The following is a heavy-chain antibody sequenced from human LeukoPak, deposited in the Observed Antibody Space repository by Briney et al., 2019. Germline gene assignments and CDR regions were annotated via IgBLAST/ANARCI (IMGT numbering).Heavy chain of an antibody. D-gene: IGHD3-10*01. V-gene: IGHV4-59*08. CDR1: GGSISSYY. CDR2: IYYSGST. Sequence: PSETLSLTCTVSGGSISSYYWSWIRQPPGKGLEWIGYIYYSGSTNYNPSLKSRVTISVDTSKNQFSLKLSSVTAADTAVYYCAGRTSYGEVGYWGQGTLVTVSS. J-gene: IGHJ4*02. CDR3: AGRTSYGEVGY.